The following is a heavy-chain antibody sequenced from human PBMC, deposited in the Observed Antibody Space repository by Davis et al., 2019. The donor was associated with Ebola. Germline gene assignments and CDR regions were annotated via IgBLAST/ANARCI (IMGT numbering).Heavy chain of an antibody. J-gene: IGHJ4*02. D-gene: IGHD1-26*01. CDR3: AMSQWELLLEYYFDY. CDR1: GFTFDDYA. V-gene: IGHV3-23*01. CDR2: IIGSGGIT. Sequence: GGSLRPSCAASGFTFDDYAMTWVRQAPGKGLEWVSAIIGSGGITYYADSVKGRFTISRDNSKNTLYLQMNSLRAEDTAVYYCAMSQWELLLEYYFDYWGQGTLVTVSS.